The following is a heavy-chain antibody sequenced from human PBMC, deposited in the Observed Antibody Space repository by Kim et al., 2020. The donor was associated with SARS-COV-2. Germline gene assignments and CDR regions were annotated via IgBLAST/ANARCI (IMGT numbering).Heavy chain of an antibody. J-gene: IGHJ6*01. V-gene: IGHV4-61*01. Sequence: SETLSLTCTASGASVNSLTDYWIWLRQPQGKGLEWIGYIYHSGSTNYNSSPKSRAIISLDASKNQFSLRLSSVTAADTAAYYCASESGSSWALKCYGMDV. D-gene: IGHD2-15*01. CDR2: IYHSGST. CDR3: ASESGSSWALKCYGMDV. CDR1: GASVNSLTDY.